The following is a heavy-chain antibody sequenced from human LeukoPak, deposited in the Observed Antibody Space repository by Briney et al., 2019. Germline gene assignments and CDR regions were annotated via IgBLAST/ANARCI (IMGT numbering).Heavy chain of an antibody. CDR2: INHSGIT. Sequence: GSLRLSCAASGFTFSSYSMNWVRQPPGKGLEWIVEINHSGITNYNPSLKSRVTISVDTSKNQFSLKLSSVTAADTAVYHCARVERRITMVRGVIAGAYYYYYYYMDVWGKGTTVTVSS. CDR1: GFTFSSYS. CDR3: ARVERRITMVRGVIAGAYYYYYYYMDV. D-gene: IGHD3-10*01. V-gene: IGHV4-34*01. J-gene: IGHJ6*03.